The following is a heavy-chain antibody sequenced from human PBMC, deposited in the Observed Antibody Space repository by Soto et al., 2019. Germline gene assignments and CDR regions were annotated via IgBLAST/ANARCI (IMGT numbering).Heavy chain of an antibody. D-gene: IGHD1-7*01. V-gene: IGHV4-61*01. CDR3: ASDSSSWHYLV. Sequence: QVQLQESGPGLVKPSETLSLTCTVSGGSVSSGSFYWSWIRQPPGKGLEWIGYIDYSGSTNYNPSLKTRVTISVDTSQNQYSLKLNSETAADPAVYYCASDSSSWHYLVWGQGTLVIVSS. J-gene: IGHJ4*02. CDR2: IDYSGST. CDR1: GGSVSSGSFY.